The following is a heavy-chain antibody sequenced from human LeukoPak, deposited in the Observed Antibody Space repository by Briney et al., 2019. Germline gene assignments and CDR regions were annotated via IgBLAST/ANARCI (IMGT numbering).Heavy chain of an antibody. CDR3: ASGSYYGYYYYMDV. CDR2: ISGSGGST. CDR1: GFTFSSYG. V-gene: IGHV3-23*01. J-gene: IGHJ6*03. D-gene: IGHD1-26*01. Sequence: GGSLRLSCAASGFTFSSYGMSWVRQAPGKGLEWVSAISGSGGSTYYADSVKGRFTISRDNSKNTLYLQMNSLRAEDTAVYYCASGSYYGYYYYMDVWGKGTTVTISS.